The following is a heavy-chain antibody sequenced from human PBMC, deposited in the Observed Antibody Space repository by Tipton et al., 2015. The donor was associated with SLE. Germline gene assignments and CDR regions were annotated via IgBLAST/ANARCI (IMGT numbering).Heavy chain of an antibody. V-gene: IGHV4-59*01. CDR3: ARGRGFCSSPSCRGGSCES. CDR2: IYNSGNT. J-gene: IGHJ3*02. Sequence: TLSLTCNVSGDSISLYYWSFIRQSPGKGLEWIGYIYNSGNTNYNPSLNSRVTISVDTSKNQFFLHLTSVTAADTAVDCCARGRGFCSSPSCRGGSCESWGQGTMVTVSS. CDR1: GDSISLYY. D-gene: IGHD2-2*01.